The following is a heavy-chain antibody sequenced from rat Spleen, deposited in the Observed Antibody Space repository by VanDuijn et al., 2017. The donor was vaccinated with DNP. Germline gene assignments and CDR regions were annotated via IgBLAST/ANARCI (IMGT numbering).Heavy chain of an antibody. CDR2: ISPGGYNT. J-gene: IGHJ2*01. CDR1: GFTFSNYY. Sequence: EVQLVESGGGLVQPGRSLKLSCAASGFTFSNYYMAWVRQAPGKGLEWVASISPGGYNTYYRDSVKGRFTISRDNAKNTQYLQMDSLRSEDTATYYCAGRPPPTRGPFDYWGQGVTVTVSS. CDR3: AGRPPPTRGPFDY. D-gene: IGHD1-4*01. V-gene: IGHV5-25*01.